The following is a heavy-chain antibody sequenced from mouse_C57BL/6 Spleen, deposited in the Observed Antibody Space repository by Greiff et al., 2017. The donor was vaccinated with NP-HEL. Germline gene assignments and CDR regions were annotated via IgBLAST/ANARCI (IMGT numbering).Heavy chain of an antibody. CDR2: ISYDGSN. CDR3: ARGDYYYGSSSFAY. V-gene: IGHV3-6*01. Sequence: ESGPGLVKPSQSLSLTCSVSGYSITSGYFWYLIRQFPGNKLEWMGYISYDGSNNYNPSLKNRITITRDTSKNQFFLKLTSVTTEDTATYYGARGDYYYGSSSFAYWGQGTLVTVSA. D-gene: IGHD1-1*01. CDR1: GYSITSGYF. J-gene: IGHJ3*01.